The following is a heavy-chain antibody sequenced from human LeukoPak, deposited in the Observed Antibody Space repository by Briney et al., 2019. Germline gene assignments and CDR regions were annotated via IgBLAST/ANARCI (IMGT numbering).Heavy chain of an antibody. Sequence: GGSLRLSCAASGFTFSKYWMLWVRQAPGKGLESVSRINTEGTVTTYADSVKGRLTVSRDNADNTMFLQMNSVRDEDTAVYYCAAKQWLAPPPDSWGQGTPVTVSS. J-gene: IGHJ4*02. CDR2: INTEGTVT. CDR1: GFTFSKYW. D-gene: IGHD6-19*01. CDR3: AAKQWLAPPPDS. V-gene: IGHV3-74*01.